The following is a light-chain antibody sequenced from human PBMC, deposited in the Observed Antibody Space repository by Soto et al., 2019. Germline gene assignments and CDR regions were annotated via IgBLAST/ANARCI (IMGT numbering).Light chain of an antibody. J-gene: IGLJ1*01. CDR2: DVS. Sequence: QSALTQPASVSGSPGPAITISCTGTSSDVGGYTYVSWYQQHPGKAPKFIIYDVSNRPSGVSNRFSSSKSGNTASLTISGLQAEDEADYYCSSYTTSNTRQIVFGTGTKVTVL. V-gene: IGLV2-14*01. CDR1: SSDVGGYTY. CDR3: SSYTTSNTRQIV.